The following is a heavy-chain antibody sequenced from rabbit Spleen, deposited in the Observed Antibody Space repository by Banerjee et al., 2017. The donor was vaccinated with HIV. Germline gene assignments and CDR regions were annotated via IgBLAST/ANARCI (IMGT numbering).Heavy chain of an antibody. CDR2: IYSGTSGST. J-gene: IGHJ4*01. Sequence: QAQLVESGGGLVQPEGSLTLTCTASGFTISGNYWICWVRQAPGKRPEWIACIYSGTSGSTYYATWAKGRFTISKSSSTTVTLQMTSLTAADTATYFCARDSAGREDFNLWGPGTLVTVS. CDR3: ARDSAGREDFNL. D-gene: IGHD4-1*01. CDR1: GFTISGNYW. V-gene: IGHV1S45*01.